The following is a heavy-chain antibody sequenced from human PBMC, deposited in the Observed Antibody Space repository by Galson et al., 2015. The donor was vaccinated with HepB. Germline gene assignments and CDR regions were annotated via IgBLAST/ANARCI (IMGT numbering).Heavy chain of an antibody. Sequence: SLRLSCAASGFTFSNYGMHWVRQAPGKGLEWVGGISYDGSTKYYADSVKGRFTISRDTSKNSLYLQMNGLRAEDTAVYYCVRDRRGLHHAGSLDYWGQGTLVTVSS. V-gene: IGHV3-30*12. D-gene: IGHD3-10*01. CDR2: ISYDGSTK. J-gene: IGHJ4*02. CDR1: GFTFSNYG. CDR3: VRDRRGLHHAGSLDY.